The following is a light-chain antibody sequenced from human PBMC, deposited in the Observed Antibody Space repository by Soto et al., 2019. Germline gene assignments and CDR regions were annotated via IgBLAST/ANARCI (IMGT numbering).Light chain of an antibody. V-gene: IGKV1-5*01. J-gene: IGKJ1*01. CDR2: AAS. CDR1: QSVNGW. Sequence: DIQMTQSPSTLSASVGDRVTITCRASQSVNGWLAWYQQKQGKAPKLLIYAASNLESGVPSRFRCSGSGTEFTLTISSLQPDDSATYYCQRYNSNPWTFGKGTKVEVK. CDR3: QRYNSNPWT.